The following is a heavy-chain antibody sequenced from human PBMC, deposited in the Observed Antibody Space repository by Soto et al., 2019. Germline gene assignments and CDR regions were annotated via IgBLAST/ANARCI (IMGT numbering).Heavy chain of an antibody. CDR2: IYYSGST. Sequence: SETLSLTCPVSGGSIISSSSYWGWIRQPPGKGLEWIGSIYYSGSTYYNPSLKSRVTISVATSKNQFSLKLSSVTAADTAVYYCARHACSSTSCYVHNWFDPWGQGTLVTVSS. D-gene: IGHD2-2*01. CDR3: ARHACSSTSCYVHNWFDP. J-gene: IGHJ5*02. V-gene: IGHV4-39*01. CDR1: GGSIISSSSY.